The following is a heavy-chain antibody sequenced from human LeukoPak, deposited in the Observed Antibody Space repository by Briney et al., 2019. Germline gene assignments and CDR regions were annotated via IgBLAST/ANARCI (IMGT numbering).Heavy chain of an antibody. J-gene: IGHJ4*02. Sequence: GASLKLSCTASGYTFISYYMHWVRQAPGQGLEWMSSINRNSGGTNYAHKFQGRVTMTRDRSNSTDYMQLSRLRSDDTAVYYCARVYEGLVVVVNAAYDFGDWGQGALVTVSS. V-gene: IGHV1-2*02. CDR2: INRNSGGT. D-gene: IGHD2-21*01. CDR1: GYTFISYY. CDR3: ARVYEGLVVVVNAAYDFGD.